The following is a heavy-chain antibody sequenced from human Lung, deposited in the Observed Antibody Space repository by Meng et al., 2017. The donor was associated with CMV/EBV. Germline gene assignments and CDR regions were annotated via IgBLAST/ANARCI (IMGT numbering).Heavy chain of an antibody. J-gene: IGHJ6*02. CDR1: GGSISSYY. CDR2: IYYSGST. V-gene: IGHV4-59*01. CDR3: ARVAKSTITGTTPYYYYGMDV. D-gene: IGHD1-7*01. Sequence: SXTLSLXCTVSGGSISSYYWSWIRQPPGKGLEWIGYIYYSGSTNYNPSLKSRVTISVDTAKNQFPLKLSSVTAADTAVYYCARVAKSTITGTTPYYYYGMDVXGQGXTVTVSS.